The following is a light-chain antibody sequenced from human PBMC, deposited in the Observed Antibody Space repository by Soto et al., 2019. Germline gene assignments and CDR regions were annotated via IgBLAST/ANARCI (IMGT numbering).Light chain of an antibody. CDR3: QQYNTYRT. Sequence: DIQMTQFPSALSASVGDRVTITCRASQNVNNWLAWYQHKPGKAPQLLIYDASVLETGVPSRFSGSGSGTEFTLAIRGLQSDDFATYYCQQYNTYRTFGPGNKVEV. CDR2: DAS. V-gene: IGKV1-5*01. J-gene: IGKJ1*01. CDR1: QNVNNW.